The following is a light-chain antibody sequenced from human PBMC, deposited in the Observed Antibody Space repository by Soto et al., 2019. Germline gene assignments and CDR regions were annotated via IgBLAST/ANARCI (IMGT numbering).Light chain of an antibody. V-gene: IGLV2-23*02. Sequence: QSALTQPASVSGSPGQSITISCTGTSSDVGSYNLVSWYQQHPDKAPKLMIYEDTKRPSGVSNRFSGSKSGNTASLTLSGLQAEDEADYYCCSYVGSTSLLFGGGTKLTVL. J-gene: IGLJ2*01. CDR1: SSDVGSYNL. CDR3: CSYVGSTSLL. CDR2: EDT.